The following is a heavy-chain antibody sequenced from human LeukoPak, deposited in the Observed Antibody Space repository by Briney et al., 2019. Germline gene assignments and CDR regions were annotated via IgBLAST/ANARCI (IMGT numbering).Heavy chain of an antibody. CDR3: ARERYYDSGGYFGGYFDY. CDR1: GGSISSYY. D-gene: IGHD3-22*01. J-gene: IGHJ4*02. Sequence: PSETLSLTCSVSGGSISSYYWSWIRQPPAKGLEWIGYIYYSGTTKYNPSLKSRVTISVDTSKNHFSLKLGSVTAADTAVYYCARERYYDSGGYFGGYFDYWGQGTLVTVSS. CDR2: IYYSGTT. V-gene: IGHV4-59*01.